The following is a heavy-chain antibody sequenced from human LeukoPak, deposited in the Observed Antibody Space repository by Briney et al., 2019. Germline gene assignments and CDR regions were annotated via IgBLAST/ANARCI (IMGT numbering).Heavy chain of an antibody. D-gene: IGHD4-17*01. CDR1: GFTFSSYA. J-gene: IGHJ4*02. CDR3: ARGSKSYGDYIRSRIHYFDY. Sequence: PGGSQRLSCAASGFTFSSYAMHWVRQPPGKGLEWVAVISYDGSNKYYADSVKGRFTISRDNSKNTLYLQMNSLRAEDTAVYYCARGSKSYGDYIRSRIHYFDYWGQGTLVTVSS. V-gene: IGHV3-30*04. CDR2: ISYDGSNK.